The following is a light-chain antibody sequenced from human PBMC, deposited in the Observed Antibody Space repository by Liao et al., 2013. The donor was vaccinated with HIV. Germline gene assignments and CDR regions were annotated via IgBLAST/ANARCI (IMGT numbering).Light chain of an antibody. CDR2: SDT. Sequence: SYELTQATSVSVAPGTTARIACGGNDIGTKSVNWYQQRPGQAPVLVISSDTDRPAGIPVRFAGSNSGNTATLTISRVEAGDEADYYCQVWDSTSDYVFGPGTRVTVL. CDR3: QVWDSTSDYV. V-gene: IGLV3-21*04. J-gene: IGLJ1*01. CDR1: DIGTKS.